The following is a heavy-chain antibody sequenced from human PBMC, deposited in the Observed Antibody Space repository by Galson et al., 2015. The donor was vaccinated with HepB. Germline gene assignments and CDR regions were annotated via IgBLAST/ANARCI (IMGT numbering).Heavy chain of an antibody. D-gene: IGHD2-2*01. Sequence: SLRLSCAASGFTFSSYAMHWVRQAPGKGLEWVAVISYDGSNKYYADSVKGRFTISRDNSKNTLYLQMNSLRAEDTAVYYCARDEGYCSSTSCYGPFDPWGQGTLVTVSS. CDR2: ISYDGSNK. CDR1: GFTFSSYA. CDR3: ARDEGYCSSTSCYGPFDP. J-gene: IGHJ5*02. V-gene: IGHV3-30-3*01.